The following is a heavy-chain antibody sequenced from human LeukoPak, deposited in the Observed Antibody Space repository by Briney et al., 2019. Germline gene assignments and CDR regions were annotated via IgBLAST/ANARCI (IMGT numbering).Heavy chain of an antibody. Sequence: SQTLSLTCSVSGGSISSGGYYWSWIRQHAGKGLEWIGYIYYSGSTYYNPSLKSRVTMSVDTSKNQFSLKLSSVTAADTAVYYCARRGSEYNWFDPWGQGTLVIVSS. CDR3: ARRGSEYNWFDP. CDR1: GGSISSGGYY. V-gene: IGHV4-31*03. CDR2: IYYSGST. J-gene: IGHJ5*02. D-gene: IGHD3-10*01.